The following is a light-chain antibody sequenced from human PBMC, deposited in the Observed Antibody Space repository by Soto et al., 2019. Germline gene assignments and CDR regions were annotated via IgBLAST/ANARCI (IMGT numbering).Light chain of an antibody. CDR3: QQYGSSPTWT. V-gene: IGKV3-20*01. CDR1: QSVSSSY. CDR2: GAS. Sequence: DIVLTQSPGTLSLSPGERATLSCRASQSVSSSYLAWYQQKPGQAPRLLIYGASSRATGIPDRFSGSGSGTDFTLTISRLEPEDFAVYYCQQYGSSPTWTFGQGTKVDTK. J-gene: IGKJ1*01.